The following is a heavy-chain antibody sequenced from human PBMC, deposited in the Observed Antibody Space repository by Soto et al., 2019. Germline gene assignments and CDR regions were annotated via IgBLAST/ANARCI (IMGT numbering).Heavy chain of an antibody. CDR3: ARDAAACLNDY. V-gene: IGHV1-18*01. D-gene: IGHD6-13*01. J-gene: IGHJ4*02. CDR2: ISAYNGNT. Sequence: QVQLVQSGAEVKKPGASVKVSCKASGYTFTSYGISWVRQAPGQGLEWMGWISAYNGNTKYVQKFQGRVTMTTDTSTSTAYMERMLLRSADTAVYYCARDAAACLNDYWGQGTLVTVSS. CDR1: GYTFTSYG.